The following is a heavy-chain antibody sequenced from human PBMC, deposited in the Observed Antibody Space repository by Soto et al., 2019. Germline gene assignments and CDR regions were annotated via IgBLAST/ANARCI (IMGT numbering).Heavy chain of an antibody. D-gene: IGHD3-22*01. J-gene: IGHJ3*02. Sequence: GESLKISCQGSGYTFTSYWIGWVRQMPGKGLGWMRIIYPGDSDTRYSPSFQGQVTISADKSIITAYMKWSSLKASDTAMYYSARQTDYYDSSGYYYGNAFGIWGQGAMVTVSS. CDR3: ARQTDYYDSSGYYYGNAFGI. CDR1: GYTFTSYW. V-gene: IGHV5-51*01. CDR2: IYPGDSDT.